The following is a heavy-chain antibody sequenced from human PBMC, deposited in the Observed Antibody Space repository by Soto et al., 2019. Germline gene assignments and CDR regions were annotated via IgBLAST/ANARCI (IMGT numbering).Heavy chain of an antibody. CDR3: VSDGTATYTGFDY. CDR2: FTPRGDDI. Sequence: GASVKVSCKASGYTPSKYCMYLGRQAPGQGLEWMGRFTPRGDDIMYAQNFQGRLTMTRDTSTSSFYMELTSLKSEDTAVYYCVSDGTATYTGFDYWGQGTLVTVSS. V-gene: IGHV1-46*03. J-gene: IGHJ4*02. D-gene: IGHD3-16*01. CDR1: GYTPSKYC.